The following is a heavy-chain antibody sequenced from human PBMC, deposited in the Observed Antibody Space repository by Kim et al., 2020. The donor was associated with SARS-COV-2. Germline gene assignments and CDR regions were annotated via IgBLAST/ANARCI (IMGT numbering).Heavy chain of an antibody. J-gene: IGHJ4*02. CDR3: ARDFNSNCLDY. Sequence: GGSLRLSCAASGFTFSSYGMHWVRQAPGKGLDWVAVIWYDETNKYYADSVKGRFTISRDNSKNTLYLQMNSLRAEDTAVYYCARDFNSNCLDYWGQGTLATVSS. V-gene: IGHV3-33*01. CDR1: GFTFSSYG. D-gene: IGHD4-4*01. CDR2: IWYDETNK.